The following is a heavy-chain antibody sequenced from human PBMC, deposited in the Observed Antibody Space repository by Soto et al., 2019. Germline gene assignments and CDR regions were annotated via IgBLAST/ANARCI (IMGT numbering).Heavy chain of an antibody. J-gene: IGHJ4*02. V-gene: IGHV3-66*01. CDR2: IYSGGST. D-gene: IGHD3-22*01. CDR3: ARGVYYYGSSAPTYFDY. CDR1: GFTVSSNY. Sequence: EVQLVESGGGLVQPGGSLRLSCAASGFTVSSNYMSWVRQAPGKGLEWVSVIYSGGSTYYADSVKGRFTISRDNSKNTLYLQMNSLRAEDTAVYYCARGVYYYGSSAPTYFDYWGQGTLVTVSS.